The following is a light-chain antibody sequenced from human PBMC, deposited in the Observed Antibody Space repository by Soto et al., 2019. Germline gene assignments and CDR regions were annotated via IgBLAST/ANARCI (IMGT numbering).Light chain of an antibody. CDR2: DAS. CDR3: HQYYKWPLT. CDR1: QSAITD. V-gene: IGKV3-15*01. J-gene: IGKJ4*01. Sequence: EIVMTQSPATVCVSPGERVTLSCRASQSAITDLAWYQQKPGQTPRLLIYDASTRATGIPARFSGSGSGTKFTLTISSLLSEDFAVYYCHQYYKWPLTFGGGTKVDIK.